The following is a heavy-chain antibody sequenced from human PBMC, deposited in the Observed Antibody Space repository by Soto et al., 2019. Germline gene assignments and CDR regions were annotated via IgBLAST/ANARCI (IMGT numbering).Heavy chain of an antibody. CDR1: GYTFTSYA. D-gene: IGHD6-19*01. Sequence: QVQLVQSGAEVKKPGASVKVSCKASGYTFTSYAMHWVRQAPGQRLEWMGWINAGNGNTKYSQKFQGRVTITRDTTASTAYMELSSLRSEDTAVYYCARVSGWYYFDYWGQGTLVTVSS. CDR2: INAGNGNT. CDR3: ARVSGWYYFDY. V-gene: IGHV1-3*01. J-gene: IGHJ4*02.